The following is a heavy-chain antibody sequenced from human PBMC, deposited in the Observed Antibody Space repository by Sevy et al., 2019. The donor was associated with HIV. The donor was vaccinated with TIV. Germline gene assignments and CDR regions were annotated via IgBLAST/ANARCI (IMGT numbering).Heavy chain of an antibody. Sequence: GESLKISCKGSGYSFNKYWVDWVRQLPGKGPEWMGIIYPDDSDTRYSPSFQGHVTISADTSTGTAYLQWTSLQASDTAIYYCARHAPLGTTFYAFWSVDFVFYGMDVWCQGTTITVSS. V-gene: IGHV5-51*01. J-gene: IGHJ6*02. D-gene: IGHD3-3*01. CDR3: ARHAPLGTTFYAFWSVDFVFYGMDV. CDR2: IYPDDSDT. CDR1: GYSFNKYW.